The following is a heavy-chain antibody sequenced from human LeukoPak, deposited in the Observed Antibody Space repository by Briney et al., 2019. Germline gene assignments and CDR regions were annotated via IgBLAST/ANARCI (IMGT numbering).Heavy chain of an antibody. Sequence: SVKVSCKASGGTFSSYAISWVRQAPGQGLEWMGGVSPLFGAANYAQKFQGRVTITADESTSTAYMELSSLRSEDTAVYCCARGQYSGSYYDAFDIWDQGTMVTVSS. J-gene: IGHJ3*02. D-gene: IGHD1-26*01. CDR2: VSPLFGAA. V-gene: IGHV1-69*13. CDR1: GGTFSSYA. CDR3: ARGQYSGSYYDAFDI.